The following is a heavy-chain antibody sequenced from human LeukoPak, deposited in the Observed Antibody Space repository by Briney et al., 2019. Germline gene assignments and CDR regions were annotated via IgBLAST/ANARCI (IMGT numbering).Heavy chain of an antibody. CDR3: ARVVDYGSGSYYEYYFDY. D-gene: IGHD3-10*01. J-gene: IGHJ4*02. Sequence: SETLSLTCTVSGASIRSYYWSWIRQPPGKGLEWIGRIYTSGSTNYNPSLKSRVTMSVDTSKNQFSLKLSSVTAADTAVYYCARVVDYGSGSYYEYYFDYWGQGTLVTVSS. CDR2: IYTSGST. CDR1: GASIRSYY. V-gene: IGHV4-4*07.